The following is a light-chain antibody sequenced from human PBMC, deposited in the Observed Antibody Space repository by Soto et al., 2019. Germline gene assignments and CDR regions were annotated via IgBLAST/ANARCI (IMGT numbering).Light chain of an antibody. CDR2: SNN. Sequence: QSVLTQPPSVSGVPGQRVTISCTGSSSNIGAGYDVQWYQQLPGAAPRLLIYSNNNRPSGVPDRFSGSKSATSASLAITGLQAEDEADYYCQSYDSSLSAVIFGGGTKLTVL. CDR1: SSNIGAGYD. J-gene: IGLJ2*01. CDR3: QSYDSSLSAVI. V-gene: IGLV1-40*01.